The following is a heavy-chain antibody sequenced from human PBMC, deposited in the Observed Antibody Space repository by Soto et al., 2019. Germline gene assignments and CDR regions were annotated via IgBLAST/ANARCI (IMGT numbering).Heavy chain of an antibody. CDR2: ISHTGRT. J-gene: IGHJ4*02. D-gene: IGHD4-17*01. Sequence: SETLSLTCSVSTGSMRTYYWTWIRQSPGKGLGWIGQISHTGRTKYNPSLESRVTISVDTSRKQFSLKLTSVTAADTALYYCARDDTTGLFDFWGQGTLVTVYS. V-gene: IGHV4-59*01. CDR1: TGSMRTYY. CDR3: ARDDTTGLFDF.